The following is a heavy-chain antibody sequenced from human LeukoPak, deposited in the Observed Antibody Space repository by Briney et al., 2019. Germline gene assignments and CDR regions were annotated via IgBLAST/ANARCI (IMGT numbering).Heavy chain of an antibody. D-gene: IGHD3-10*01. V-gene: IGHV1-2*02. J-gene: IGHJ5*02. CDR3: ARVNQGEWFDP. CDR1: GYTFTAYY. Sequence: ASVKVSCKASGYTFTAYYIHWVRQAPGQGLEWMGWINPNSGDTYYLQKFRGRVTMTRASSISTAYMEVTSLTSDDTAMYYCARVNQGEWFDPWGQGTLVTVSS. CDR2: INPNSGDT.